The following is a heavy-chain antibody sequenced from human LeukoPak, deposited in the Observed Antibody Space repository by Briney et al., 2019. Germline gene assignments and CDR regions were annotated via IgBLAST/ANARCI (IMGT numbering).Heavy chain of an antibody. Sequence: GGSLRLSCAASGFTFSSYAMHWVRQAPGKGLEWVSVIYSGGSTYYADSVKGRFTISRDNSKNTLYLQMNSLRAEDTAVYYCARGSALYGMDVWGQGTTVTVSS. CDR1: GFTFSSYA. V-gene: IGHV3-53*01. CDR3: ARGSALYGMDV. J-gene: IGHJ6*02. CDR2: IYSGGST.